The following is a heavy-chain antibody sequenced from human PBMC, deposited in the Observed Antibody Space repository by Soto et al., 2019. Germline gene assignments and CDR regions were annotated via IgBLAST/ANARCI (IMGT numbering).Heavy chain of an antibody. CDR1: GFTFSDYG. CDR2: IKQDGSEK. Sequence: GGSLRLSCAASGFTFSDYGMHWVRQAPGKGLEWVANIKQDGSEKYYVDSVKGRFTISRDNAKNSLYLQMSGLRADDTAVYYCARDLGSRGSYWGQGTLVTVSS. D-gene: IGHD2-15*01. CDR3: ARDLGSRGSY. J-gene: IGHJ4*02. V-gene: IGHV3-7*01.